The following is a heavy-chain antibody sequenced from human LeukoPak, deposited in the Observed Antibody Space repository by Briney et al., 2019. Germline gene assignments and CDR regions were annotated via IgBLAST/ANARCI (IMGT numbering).Heavy chain of an antibody. Sequence: GGSLRLSCAASGFTFSSYAMSWVRQAPGKGLEWVSYISSSSSTIYYADSVKGRFTISRDNAKNSLYLQMNSLRAEDTAVYYCARDGGGYYYDSSGPDYWGQGTLVTVSS. V-gene: IGHV3-48*04. CDR1: GFTFSSYA. D-gene: IGHD3-22*01. J-gene: IGHJ4*02. CDR3: ARDGGGYYYDSSGPDY. CDR2: ISSSSSTI.